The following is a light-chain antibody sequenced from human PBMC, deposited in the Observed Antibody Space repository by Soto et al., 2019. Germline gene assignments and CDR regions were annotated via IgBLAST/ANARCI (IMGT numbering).Light chain of an antibody. V-gene: IGLV2-14*03. CDR3: SSYTTSSPYF. J-gene: IGLJ1*01. CDR2: DVS. Sequence: QSALTQPASVAGSPGQSVTISCTGTSHDVGGYNYVSWYQQHPGKTPQLVLYDVSYRPYGISGRFSGYKSGNTASLTISGLLVDEEADYFCSSYTTSSPYFFGAGTKLTV. CDR1: SHDVGGYNY.